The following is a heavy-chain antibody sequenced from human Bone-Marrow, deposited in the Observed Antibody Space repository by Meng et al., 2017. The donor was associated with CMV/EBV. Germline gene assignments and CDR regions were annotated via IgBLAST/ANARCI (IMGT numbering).Heavy chain of an antibody. CDR1: GYTFTSYG. CDR3: ARDRISELVDFDAFEI. D-gene: IGHD1-26*01. Sequence: ASVKVSCKASGYTFTSYGISWVRRAPGQGLEWMGWISAYNGNTNYAQKLQGRVTMTTDTSTSTAYMELRSLRSDDTAVYYCARDRISELVDFDAFEIWGQGTMVTVSS. J-gene: IGHJ3*02. V-gene: IGHV1-18*01. CDR2: ISAYNGNT.